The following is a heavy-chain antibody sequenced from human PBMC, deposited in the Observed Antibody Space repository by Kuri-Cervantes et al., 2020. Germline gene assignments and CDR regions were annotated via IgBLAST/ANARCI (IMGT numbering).Heavy chain of an antibody. CDR2: ISYDGSNK. Sequence: GESLKISCAASGFTFSSYAMHWVRQAPGKGLEWVAVISYDGSNKYYADSVKGRFTISRDNSKNTLYLQMNSLRAEDTAVYCCARQYDGRVPAAIFHYYYYYMDVWGKGTTVTVSS. CDR3: ARQYDGRVPAAIFHYYYYYMDV. J-gene: IGHJ6*03. CDR1: GFTFSSYA. D-gene: IGHD2-2*01. V-gene: IGHV3-30*04.